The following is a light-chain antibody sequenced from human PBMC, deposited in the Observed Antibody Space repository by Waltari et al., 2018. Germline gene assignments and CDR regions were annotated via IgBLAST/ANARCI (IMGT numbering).Light chain of an antibody. CDR2: GAS. V-gene: IGKV3-20*01. Sequence: LSLSTGERATLSCRASQSVSSTYLAWHQQKPGQAPRLLIYGASSRATGIPDRFSGSGSGTDFTLTISRLEPEDFAVYYCQQYGSSLYTFGQGTKLEIK. CDR3: QQYGSSLYT. J-gene: IGKJ2*01. CDR1: QSVSSTY.